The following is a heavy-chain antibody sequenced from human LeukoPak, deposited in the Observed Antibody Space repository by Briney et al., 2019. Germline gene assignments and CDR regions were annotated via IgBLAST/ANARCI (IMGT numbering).Heavy chain of an antibody. D-gene: IGHD2-21*01. CDR2: IYYSGST. V-gene: IGHV4-59*01. CDR1: GGSISSYY. J-gene: IGHJ5*01. Sequence: SETLSLTCTVSGGSISSYYWSWIRQPPGKGLEWIGYIYYSGSTNYNPSLKSRVTISVDTSKNQFSLKLSSVTAADTAVYYCARGHNWFDYWGQGTLVTVSS. CDR3: ARGHNWFDY.